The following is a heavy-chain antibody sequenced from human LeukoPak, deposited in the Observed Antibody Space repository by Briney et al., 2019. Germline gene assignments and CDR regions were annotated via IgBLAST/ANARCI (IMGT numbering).Heavy chain of an antibody. V-gene: IGHV1-8*01. CDR3: ARGRNWFDP. Sequence: GASVKVSCKASGYTFTSCDINWVRQATGQGLEWMGWMNPNSGNTGYAQKFQGSVTITRNTSISTAYMELSSLRSEDTAVYYCARGRNWFDPWGQGTLVTVSS. CDR2: MNPNSGNT. J-gene: IGHJ5*02. CDR1: GYTFTSCD.